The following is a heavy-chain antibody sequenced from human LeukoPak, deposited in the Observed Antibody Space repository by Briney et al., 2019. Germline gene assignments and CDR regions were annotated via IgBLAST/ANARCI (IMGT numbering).Heavy chain of an antibody. J-gene: IGHJ4*02. D-gene: IGHD6-13*01. CDR3: ARIAAAVDY. V-gene: IGHV4-59*01. CDR1: GGSISSYY. CDR2: IYYSGST. Sequence: SETLSLTCTVSGGSISSYYWSWIRQPPGKGLEWIGYIYYSGSTNYNPSLKSRVTISVDTSKNQFSLKLSSVTAADTAVYCCARIAAAVDYWGQGTLVTVSS.